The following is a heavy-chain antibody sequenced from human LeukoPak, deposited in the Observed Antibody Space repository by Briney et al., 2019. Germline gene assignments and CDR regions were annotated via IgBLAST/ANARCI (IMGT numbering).Heavy chain of an antibody. CDR2: IYYSGST. D-gene: IGHD1-26*01. CDR1: GGSISSGDYY. CDR3: ARDRGGVGATTGLIDY. Sequence: PSQTLSLTCTVSGGSISSGDYYWSWIRQPPGKGLEWIGYIYYSGSTHYNPSLKSRVTISVDTSKDQFSLKLSSVTAADTAVYYCARDRGGVGATTGLIDYWGQGTLVTVSS. V-gene: IGHV4-30-4*08. J-gene: IGHJ4*02.